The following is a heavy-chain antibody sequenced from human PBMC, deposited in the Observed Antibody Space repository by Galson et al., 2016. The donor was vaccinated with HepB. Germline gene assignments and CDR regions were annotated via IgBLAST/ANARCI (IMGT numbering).Heavy chain of an antibody. CDR3: ARGGYYDSSGSLRY. J-gene: IGHJ4*02. D-gene: IGHD3-22*01. V-gene: IGHV1-46*01. Sequence: SVKVSCKASGYSFTTSYIHWVRQAPGQGLEWMGVINPSGGSTKDTQKFQGRVTMTRDTSTTTVYMELSSLRSEDTAVYFCARGGYYDSSGSLRYWGQGTLVTGSS. CDR1: GYSFTTSY. CDR2: INPSGGST.